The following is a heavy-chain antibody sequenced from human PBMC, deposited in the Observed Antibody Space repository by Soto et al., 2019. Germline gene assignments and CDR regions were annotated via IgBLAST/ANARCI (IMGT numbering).Heavy chain of an antibody. J-gene: IGHJ6*02. D-gene: IGHD3-16*01. CDR2: IYYSGST. V-gene: IGHV4-31*03. Sequence: QVQLQESGPGLVKPSQTLSLTCTVSGGSISRSGYYWGWIRQHPGKGLEWIGSIYYSGSTYYNPSLKSRLPVSVATSKNQFSLRLRSVTAADTAVYYCARDPGGYGMDVWGQGTTVTVSS. CDR3: ARDPGGYGMDV. CDR1: GGSISRSGYY.